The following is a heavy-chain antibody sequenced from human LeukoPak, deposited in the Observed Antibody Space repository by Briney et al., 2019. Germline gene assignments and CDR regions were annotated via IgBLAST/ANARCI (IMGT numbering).Heavy chain of an antibody. CDR3: AKGGYGAWVAFDI. Sequence: ASVKVSCKASGYTFTSYYMHWVRQAPGQGLEWMGIINPSGGSTSYAQKFQGRVTITADKSTSTAYMELSSLRSEDTAVYYCAKGGYGAWVAFDIWGQGTMVTVSS. CDR1: GYTFTSYY. V-gene: IGHV1-46*01. CDR2: INPSGGST. D-gene: IGHD5-12*01. J-gene: IGHJ3*02.